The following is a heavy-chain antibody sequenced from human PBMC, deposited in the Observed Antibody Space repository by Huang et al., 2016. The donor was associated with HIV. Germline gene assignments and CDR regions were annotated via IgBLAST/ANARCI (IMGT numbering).Heavy chain of an antibody. CDR2: SSGNGGST. D-gene: IGHD3-10*01. CDR1: GFTFNNYA. CDR3: AKGIKSSGIYYFDY. Sequence: EVQLLESGGGLVQPGGSMRLSCAASGFTFNNYAMNWIRQAPGEWVESVSTSSGNGGSTYYAASVKGRFTISRDNSKHTLYLHMNGLRVEDTAVYYCAKGIKSSGIYYFDYWGQGTLVTVSS. V-gene: IGHV3-23*01. J-gene: IGHJ4*02.